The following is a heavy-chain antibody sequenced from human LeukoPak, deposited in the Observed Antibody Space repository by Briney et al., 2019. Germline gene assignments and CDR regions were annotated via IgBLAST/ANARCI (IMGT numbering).Heavy chain of an antibody. CDR1: GFTFISYS. J-gene: IGHJ4*02. V-gene: IGHV3-74*01. CDR3: AGGDSGFGY. CDR2: ANSDGSST. Sequence: SGGSLRPSGAASGFTFISYSMNWVRQAPGKGLFWVSRANSDGSSTSYADSVKGRFAISRDNAKNTLYLQMNSLRAEDTAVYYCAGGDSGFGYWGQGTLVTVSS. D-gene: IGHD3-10*01.